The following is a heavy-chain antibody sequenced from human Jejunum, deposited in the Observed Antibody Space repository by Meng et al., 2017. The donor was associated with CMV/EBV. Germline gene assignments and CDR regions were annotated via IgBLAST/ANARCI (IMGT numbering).Heavy chain of an antibody. D-gene: IGHD1-14*01. V-gene: IGHV3-30*04. J-gene: IGHJ3*02. CDR1: GFTFSSYA. CDR2: ISYDGRNK. CDR3: AREGRFSHHGASDT. Sequence: GFTFSSYALHWVRQAPGKGLEWVAFISYDGRNKYYADSVKGRFTISTDNSENTLYLQMNSLRVEDTALYYCAREGRFSHHGASDTWGRGTTVTVSS.